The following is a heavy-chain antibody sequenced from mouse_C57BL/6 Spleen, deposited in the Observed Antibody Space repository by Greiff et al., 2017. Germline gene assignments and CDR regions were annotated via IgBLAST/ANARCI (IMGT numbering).Heavy chain of an antibody. CDR3: ARIRFYYGIGYARDY. J-gene: IGHJ4*01. D-gene: IGHD1-1*01. CDR1: GYTFTDYN. CDR2: INPNNGGT. V-gene: IGHV1-22*01. Sequence: EVQLQQSGPELVKPGASVKMSCKASGYTFTDYNMHWVKQSHGKSLEWIGYINPNNGGTSYNQKFKGKATLTVNKYSSTAYMELRSLTSEDSAVYYCARIRFYYGIGYARDYWGQGTSVTVSS.